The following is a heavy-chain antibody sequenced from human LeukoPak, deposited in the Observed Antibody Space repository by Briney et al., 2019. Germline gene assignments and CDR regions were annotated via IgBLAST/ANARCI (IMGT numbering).Heavy chain of an antibody. CDR1: GYSFTSYW. J-gene: IGHJ5*02. CDR3: ARRREYSSSSGNWFDP. CDR2: IYPGDSDT. D-gene: IGHD6-6*01. V-gene: IGHV5-51*01. Sequence: GESLKIPCKGSGYSFTSYWIGWVRQMPGKGLEWMGIIYPGDSDTRYSPSFQGQVTISADKSISTAYLQWSSLKASDTAMYYCARRREYSSSSGNWFDPWGQGTLVTVSS.